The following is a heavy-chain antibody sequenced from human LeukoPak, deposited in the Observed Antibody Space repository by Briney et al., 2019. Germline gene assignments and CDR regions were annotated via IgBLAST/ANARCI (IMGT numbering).Heavy chain of an antibody. Sequence: SETLSLTCAVYGGSFSGYYWSWIRQPPGKGLEWIGEINHSGSTNYNPSLKSRVTISVDTSKNQFSLKLSSVIAADTAVYYCASSDYYGSGSYYNYDYWGQGTLVTVSS. CDR1: GGSFSGYY. V-gene: IGHV4-34*01. CDR2: INHSGST. CDR3: ASSDYYGSGSYYNYDY. J-gene: IGHJ4*02. D-gene: IGHD3-10*01.